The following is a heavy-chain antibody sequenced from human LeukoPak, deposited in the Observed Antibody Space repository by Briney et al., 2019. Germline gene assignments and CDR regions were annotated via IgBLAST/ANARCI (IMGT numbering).Heavy chain of an antibody. CDR2: IRSYSSYI. CDR3: AKEGKTRNWNYYQAKPVY. Sequence: GGSLRLSCAASGFKFETYNFNWVRQAPGKGLEWVATIRSYSSYIHYGDSVKGRFTISRDDAKKSLYLQMNSLRAEDTAVYYCAKEGKTRNWNYYQAKPVYWGQGTLVTVSS. V-gene: IGHV3-21*04. CDR1: GFKFETYN. D-gene: IGHD1-7*01. J-gene: IGHJ4*02.